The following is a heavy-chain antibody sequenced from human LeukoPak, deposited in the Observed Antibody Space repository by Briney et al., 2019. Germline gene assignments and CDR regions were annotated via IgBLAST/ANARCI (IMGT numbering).Heavy chain of an antibody. Sequence: SETLSLTCAVYGGSFSGYYRSWIRQPPGKGLEWIGEINHSGSTNYNPSLKSRVTISVDTSKNQFSLKLSSVTAADTAVYYCARDWGYNWNYGVTTQTNSPWFDPWGQGTLVTVSS. D-gene: IGHD1-7*01. CDR1: GGSFSGYY. CDR3: ARDWGYNWNYGVTTQTNSPWFDP. CDR2: INHSGST. J-gene: IGHJ5*02. V-gene: IGHV4-34*01.